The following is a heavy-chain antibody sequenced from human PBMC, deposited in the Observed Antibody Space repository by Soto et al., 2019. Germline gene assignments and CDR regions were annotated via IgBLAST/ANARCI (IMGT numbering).Heavy chain of an antibody. D-gene: IGHD6-19*01. Sequence: SETLSLTCAVYGGSFSGYYWSWIRQPPGKGLEWIGEINHSGSTNYNPSLKSRVTISVDTSKNQFSLKLSSVTAADTAVYYCARGFRRSGWYVRDYWGQGTLVTVSS. V-gene: IGHV4-34*01. CDR3: ARGFRRSGWYVRDY. CDR2: INHSGST. J-gene: IGHJ4*02. CDR1: GGSFSGYY.